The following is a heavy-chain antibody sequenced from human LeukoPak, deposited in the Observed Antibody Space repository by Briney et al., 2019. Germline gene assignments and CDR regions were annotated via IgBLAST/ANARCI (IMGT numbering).Heavy chain of an antibody. D-gene: IGHD1-14*01. J-gene: IGHJ4*02. CDR3: ARESTGISGADGY. V-gene: IGHV1-2*06. CDR1: GYTFTGYY. CDR2: INPNSGGT. Sequence: GASVKVSCKASGYTFTGYYMHWVRQAPGQGLEWMGRINPNSGGTNYAQKFQGRVTMTRDTSISTAYMELSRLRSDDTAVYYCARESTGISGADGYWGQGTLVTVSS.